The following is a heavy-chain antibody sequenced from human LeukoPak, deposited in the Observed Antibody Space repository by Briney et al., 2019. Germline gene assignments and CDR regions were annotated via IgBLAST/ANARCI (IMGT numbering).Heavy chain of an antibody. D-gene: IGHD3-10*01. Sequence: SETLSLTCTVSGGSISSYYWSWIRQPPGKGLEWIGYIYYSGSTNYNPSLKSRVTISVDTSKNQFSLKLSSVTAADTAVYYCASLGSGSYYYYGMDVWGQGTTVTVSS. CDR1: GGSISSYY. J-gene: IGHJ6*02. CDR2: IYYSGST. V-gene: IGHV4-59*08. CDR3: ASLGSGSYYYYGMDV.